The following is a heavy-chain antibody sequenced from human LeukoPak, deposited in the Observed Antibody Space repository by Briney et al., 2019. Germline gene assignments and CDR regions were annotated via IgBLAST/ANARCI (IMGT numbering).Heavy chain of an antibody. D-gene: IGHD3-10*01. CDR1: GFTVSSNY. Sequence: PGGSLRLSCAASGFTVSSNYMSWVRQSPGKGLDWVSVIYSGGSTYYADSVKGRFTISRDNSKNTLYLQMNSLRAEDTAVYYCARPGGYYGSGSYLDYWGQGTLVTVSS. V-gene: IGHV3-53*01. J-gene: IGHJ4*02. CDR2: IYSGGST. CDR3: ARPGGYYGSGSYLDY.